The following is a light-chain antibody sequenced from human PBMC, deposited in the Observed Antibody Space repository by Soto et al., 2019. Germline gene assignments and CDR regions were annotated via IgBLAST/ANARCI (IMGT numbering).Light chain of an antibody. CDR3: QQYNNWPPWT. Sequence: ETVMTQSPATLSVSPGERATLSCRASQSVGSDLAWYQQKPGQAPRLLIYGASTRATGIPARFSGSASGTEFTLTISSLQSEDFAVYYCQQYNNWPPWTFGQGTKVDSK. CDR1: QSVGSD. CDR2: GAS. V-gene: IGKV3-15*01. J-gene: IGKJ1*01.